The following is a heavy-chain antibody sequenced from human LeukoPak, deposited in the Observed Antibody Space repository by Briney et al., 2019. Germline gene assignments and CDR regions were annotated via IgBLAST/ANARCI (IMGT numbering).Heavy chain of an antibody. CDR1: GGSISSYY. J-gene: IGHJ3*02. CDR2: IYYSGST. Sequence: SETLSLTCTVSGGSISSYYWSWIRQPPGKGLEWIGYIYYSGSTNYNPSLKSRVTISVDTSKNQFSLKLSSVTAADTAVYYCASSAYYYDSSAYYYAAFDIWGQGTMVTVSS. CDR3: ASSAYYYDSSAYYYAAFDI. D-gene: IGHD3-22*01. V-gene: IGHV4-59*01.